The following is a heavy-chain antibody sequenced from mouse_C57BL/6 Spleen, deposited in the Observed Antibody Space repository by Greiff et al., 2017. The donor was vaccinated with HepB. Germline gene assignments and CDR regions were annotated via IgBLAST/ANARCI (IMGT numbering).Heavy chain of an antibody. Sequence: VQLLQPGAELVKPGASVKLSCKASGYTFTSYWMHWVKQRPGQGLEWIGMIHPNSGSTNYNEKFKSKATLTVDKSSSTAYMQLSSLTSEDSAVYYCARSGGSSPYAMDYWGQGTSVTVSS. CDR1: GYTFTSYW. CDR2: IHPNSGST. CDR3: ARSGGSSPYAMDY. V-gene: IGHV1-64*01. J-gene: IGHJ4*01. D-gene: IGHD1-1*01.